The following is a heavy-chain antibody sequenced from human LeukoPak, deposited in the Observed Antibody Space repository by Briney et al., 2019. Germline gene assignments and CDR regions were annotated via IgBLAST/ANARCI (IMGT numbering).Heavy chain of an antibody. CDR1: GYTFTGYY. CDR3: ARDGGIVGATLYYFDY. CDR2: INPNSGGT. V-gene: IGHV1-2*06. Sequence: GASVKVSCKASGYTFTGYYMHWVRQAPGQGLEWMGRINPNSGGTNYAQKFQGRVTMTRDTPISTAYMELSRLRSDDTAVYYCARDGGIVGATLYYFDYWGQGTLVTVSS. D-gene: IGHD1-26*01. J-gene: IGHJ4*02.